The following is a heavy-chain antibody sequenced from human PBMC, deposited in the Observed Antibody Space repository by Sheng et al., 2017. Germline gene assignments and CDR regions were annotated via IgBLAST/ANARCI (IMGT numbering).Heavy chain of an antibody. D-gene: IGHD3-3*01. Sequence: GAEVKKPGASVKVSCKASGYTFTSYGISWVRQAPGQGLEWMGWISAYNGNTNYAQKLQGRVTMTTDTSTSTAYMELRSLRSDDTAVYYCARDVTDFWSGNNWFDPWGQGTLVTVSS. V-gene: IGHV1-18*01. J-gene: IGHJ5*02. CDR2: ISAYNGNT. CDR3: ARDVTDFWSGNNWFDP. CDR1: GYTFTSYG.